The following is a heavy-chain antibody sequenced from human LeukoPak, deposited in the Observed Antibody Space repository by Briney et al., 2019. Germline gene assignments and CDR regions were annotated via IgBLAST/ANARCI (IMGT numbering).Heavy chain of an antibody. J-gene: IGHJ4*02. Sequence: GGSLRLSCEVSGVTFNKHAMSWVRQAPGKGLEWVSGITGSGGSTYHAESVKGRFTISRDNSRNTFYLEMSSLRADDTAIYFCASRTPDETYYGVFDFWGQGTVVTVSS. CDR2: ITGSGGST. V-gene: IGHV3-23*01. CDR1: GVTFNKHA. D-gene: IGHD3-10*01. CDR3: ASRTPDETYYGVFDF.